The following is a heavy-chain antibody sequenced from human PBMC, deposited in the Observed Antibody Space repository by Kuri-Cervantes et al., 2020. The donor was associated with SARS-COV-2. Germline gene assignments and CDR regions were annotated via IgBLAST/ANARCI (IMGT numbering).Heavy chain of an antibody. J-gene: IGHJ6*03. CDR1: GYTLTSYG. CDR3: ARDRYCSSTSCPYWGYYYYMDV. CDR2: ISAYNGNT. V-gene: IGHV1-18*01. Sequence: ASVKVSCKASGYTLTSYGISWVRQAPGQGLEWMGWISAYNGNTNYAQKLQGRVTMTTDTSTSTAYMELRSLRSDDTAVYYCARDRYCSSTSCPYWGYYYYMDVCGKAITTVSS. D-gene: IGHD2-2*01.